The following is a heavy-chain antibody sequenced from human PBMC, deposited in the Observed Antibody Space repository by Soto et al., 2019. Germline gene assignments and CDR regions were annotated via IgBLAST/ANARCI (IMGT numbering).Heavy chain of an antibody. CDR3: ARLVGDPEIYYYYYGMDV. CDR2: IYYSGST. D-gene: IGHD2-2*01. Sequence: SETLSLTYRGSGSASSCHYWSWIRQPPGKGLEWIGYIYYSGSTNYNPSLKSRVTISVDTSKNQFSLKLSSVTAADTAVYYCARLVGDPEIYYYYYGMDVWGQGTTVTVSS. V-gene: IGHV4-59*11. CDR1: GSASSCHY. J-gene: IGHJ6*02.